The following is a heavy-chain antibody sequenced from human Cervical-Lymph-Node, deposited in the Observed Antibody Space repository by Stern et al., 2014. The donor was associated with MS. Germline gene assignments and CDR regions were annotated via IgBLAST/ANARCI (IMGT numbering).Heavy chain of an antibody. J-gene: IGHJ4*02. CDR1: GYTFTSYA. V-gene: IGHV1-3*01. CDR2: INAGNGNT. Sequence: QVQLVQSGAEVKKPGASVKVSCKASGYTFTSYAMHWVRQAPGQRLEWMGWINAGNGNTKYSQKFQGRVTITRDTSASTAYMELSSLSSEDTAVYYCARAPKRYGSGSYSYYFDYWGQGTLVTVSS. D-gene: IGHD3-10*01. CDR3: ARAPKRYGSGSYSYYFDY.